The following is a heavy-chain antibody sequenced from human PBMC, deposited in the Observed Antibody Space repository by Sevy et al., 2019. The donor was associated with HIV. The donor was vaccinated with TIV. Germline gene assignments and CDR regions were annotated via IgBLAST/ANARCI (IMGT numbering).Heavy chain of an antibody. CDR1: GFTFSSYA. J-gene: IGHJ4*02. D-gene: IGHD2-15*01. V-gene: IGHV3-64D*06. CDR2: ISSNGGST. Sequence: GESLKISCSASGFTFSSYAMHWVRQAPGKGLEYVSAISSNGGSTYYADSVKGRFTISRDNSKNTLYLQMSSLRAEDTAVYYCVKDRGYCSGGSCYFDYWGQGTLVTVSS. CDR3: VKDRGYCSGGSCYFDY.